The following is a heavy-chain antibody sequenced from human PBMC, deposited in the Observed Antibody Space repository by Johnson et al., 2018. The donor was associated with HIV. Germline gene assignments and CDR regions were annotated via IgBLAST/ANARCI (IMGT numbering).Heavy chain of an antibody. D-gene: IGHD6-19*01. J-gene: IGHJ3*02. V-gene: IGHV3-33*06. CDR1: GFTFSSYG. CDR2: IWYDGSNK. CDR3: GKDRAVAGKGHDAFDS. Sequence: QMQLVESGGGVVQPARSLRLSCVASGFTFSSYGMHWVRQAPVQGLELLAAIWYDGSNKYYADSVTGRFPLSSDTLKNTLYLQMNSLRAEDTAVYYSGKDRAVAGKGHDAFDSWGQGAMVTVSS.